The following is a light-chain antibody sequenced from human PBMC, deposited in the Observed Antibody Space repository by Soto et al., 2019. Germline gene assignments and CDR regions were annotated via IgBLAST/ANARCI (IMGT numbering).Light chain of an antibody. CDR1: SSDVGSYNL. CDR2: EGS. J-gene: IGLJ2*01. V-gene: IGLV2-23*03. CDR3: CSYAGSSTFYVV. Sequence: QSALTQPASVSGSPGQSITISCTGTSSDVGSYNLVSWYQKHPGKAPKLMIYEGSKRPSGVSNRFSGSKSGNTASLTISGLQAEDEADYYCCSYAGSSTFYVVFGGGTKLTVL.